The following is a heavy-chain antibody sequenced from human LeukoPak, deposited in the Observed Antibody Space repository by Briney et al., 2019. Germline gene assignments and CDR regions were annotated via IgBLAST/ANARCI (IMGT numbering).Heavy chain of an antibody. V-gene: IGHV1-69*06. CDR3: ARAYDYGDYVGYYFDY. CDR1: GGTFSSYA. Sequence: SVKVSCKASGGTFSSYAISWVRQAPGQGLEWMGGIIPIFGTANYAQKFQGRVTITADKSTSTAYMELSSLRSEDAAVYYCARAYDYGDYVGYYFDYWGQGTLVTVSS. CDR2: IIPIFGTA. J-gene: IGHJ4*02. D-gene: IGHD4-17*01.